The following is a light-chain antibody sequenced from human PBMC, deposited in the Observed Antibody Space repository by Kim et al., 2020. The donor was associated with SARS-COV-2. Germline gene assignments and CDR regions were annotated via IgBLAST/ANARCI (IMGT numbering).Light chain of an antibody. V-gene: IGLV1-44*01. J-gene: IGLJ3*02. Sequence: GQRVTISCSGSSSNIGSKNVGWYQQLPGAAPNLLIYRNDQRPSGIPDRFSGSRSGTSASLAISGLQSGEEADYYCAVWDDSLKEGVFGGGTQLTVL. CDR3: AVWDDSLKEGV. CDR2: RND. CDR1: SSNIGSKN.